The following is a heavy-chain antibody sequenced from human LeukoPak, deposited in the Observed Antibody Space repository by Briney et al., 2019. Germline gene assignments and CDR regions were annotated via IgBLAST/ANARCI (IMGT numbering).Heavy chain of an antibody. CDR1: GYTFTGYN. J-gene: IGHJ5*02. Sequence: GASVKVSCKASGYTFTGYNMHWVRQAPGQGLEWIGWINPNSGGTNYAQKFQGRVTMTRGTSISTAYMELSRLRSDDTAVYYCARGAIVVVVPAAHKNWFDPWGQGTLATVSS. D-gene: IGHD2-2*01. V-gene: IGHV1-2*02. CDR3: ARGAIVVVVPAAHKNWFDP. CDR2: INPNSGGT.